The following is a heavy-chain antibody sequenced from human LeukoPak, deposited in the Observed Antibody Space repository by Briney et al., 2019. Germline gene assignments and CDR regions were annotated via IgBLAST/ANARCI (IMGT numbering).Heavy chain of an antibody. CDR3: ARVPYYDSSGYPRWYFDL. CDR2: IIPIFGTA. Sequence: GASVKVSCKASGGTFSSYAISWVRQAPGQGLEWMGGIIPIFGTANYAQKFQGRVTITADKSTSTAYMELSSLRSEDTAVYYCARVPYYDSSGYPRWYFDLWGRGTLVTVSS. CDR1: GGTFSSYA. V-gene: IGHV1-69*06. J-gene: IGHJ2*01. D-gene: IGHD3-22*01.